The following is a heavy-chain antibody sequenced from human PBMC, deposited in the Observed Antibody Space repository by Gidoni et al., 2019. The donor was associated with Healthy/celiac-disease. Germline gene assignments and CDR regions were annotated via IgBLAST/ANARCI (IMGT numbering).Heavy chain of an antibody. CDR1: GFTFSSYD. D-gene: IGHD1-1*01. Sequence: EVQLVESGGGLVQPGGSLRLSCAASGFTFSSYDMHGVRQATGKGLEWVSAIGTAGDTYYPGSVKGRFTISRENAKNSLYLQMNSLRAGDTAVYYCARAVENWNEGGFDYWGQGTLVTVSS. V-gene: IGHV3-13*01. CDR3: ARAVENWNEGGFDY. J-gene: IGHJ4*02. CDR2: IGTAGDT.